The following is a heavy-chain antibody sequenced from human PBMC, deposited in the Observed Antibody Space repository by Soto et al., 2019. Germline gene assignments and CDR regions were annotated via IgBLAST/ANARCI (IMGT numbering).Heavy chain of an antibody. Sequence: GESLKISCKGSGYSFTSYWIGWVRQMPGKGLEWMGIIYPGDSDTRYGPSFQGQVTISADKSISTAYLQWSSLKASDTAMYYCARSLARYYGSGIFYYYGMDVWGQGTTVTVSS. CDR1: GYSFTSYW. J-gene: IGHJ6*02. CDR2: IYPGDSDT. V-gene: IGHV5-51*01. CDR3: ARSLARYYGSGIFYYYGMDV. D-gene: IGHD3-10*01.